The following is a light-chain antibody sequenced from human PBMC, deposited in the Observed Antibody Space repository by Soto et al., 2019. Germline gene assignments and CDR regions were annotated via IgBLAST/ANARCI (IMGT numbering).Light chain of an antibody. V-gene: IGKV1-9*01. CDR2: AAS. CDR3: QGLNDYPIT. J-gene: IGKJ5*01. Sequence: DIQLTQSPSFLSASVGDRVTITCRASQGISRYLAWYQQKPGEAPKFLIYAASTLRGGVPSRFSGSGSGTEFTLTISSLQPEDFSTYYSQGLNDYPITCGQGTRLEIQ. CDR1: QGISRY.